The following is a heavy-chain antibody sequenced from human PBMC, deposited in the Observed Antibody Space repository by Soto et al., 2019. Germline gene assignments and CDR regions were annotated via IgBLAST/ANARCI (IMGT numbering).Heavy chain of an antibody. D-gene: IGHD5-12*01. CDR2: ISGGGGST. J-gene: IGHJ4*02. V-gene: IGHV3-23*01. CDR1: GFTFSSYA. Sequence: EVQLLESGGGLVQPGGSLRLSCAASGFTFSSYAMSWVRQATGKGLEWVSAISGGGGSTYYADSVKGRFTISRDNSKNTLYLQMNGLRAEDTAVYYCAAALQGSGYAEVDYWGQGTLVTVSS. CDR3: AAALQGSGYAEVDY.